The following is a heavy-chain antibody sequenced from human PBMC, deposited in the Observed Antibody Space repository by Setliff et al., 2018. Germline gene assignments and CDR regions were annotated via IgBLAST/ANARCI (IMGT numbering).Heavy chain of an antibody. CDR3: ARVTIAVAGYFGF. CDR1: GYTFTNYG. CDR2: IGAYNGNT. D-gene: IGHD6-19*01. J-gene: IGHJ4*02. Sequence: ASVKVSCKASGYTFTNYGVTWVRQAPGQGLEWMGWIGAYNGNTYNAHKFQGRVTMTSDTSTSTAYMELRSLRSDDTAVYYCARVTIAVAGYFGFWGQGTLVTVSS. V-gene: IGHV1-18*01.